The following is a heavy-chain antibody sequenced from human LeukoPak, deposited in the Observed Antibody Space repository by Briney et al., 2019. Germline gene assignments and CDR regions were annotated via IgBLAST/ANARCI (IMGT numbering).Heavy chain of an antibody. Sequence: GGSLRLSCAASGIIFNNHAMMWVRQIPGKGLEGISGITGSGGSTYYADSVKGRFTISRDNSKSTLYLQMSSRRAEDTAIYYCAKVIMEWLLPVGDYGMDVWGQGTTVTVSS. CDR1: GIIFNNHA. CDR3: AKVIMEWLLPVGDYGMDV. CDR2: ITGSGGST. D-gene: IGHD3-3*01. J-gene: IGHJ6*02. V-gene: IGHV3-23*01.